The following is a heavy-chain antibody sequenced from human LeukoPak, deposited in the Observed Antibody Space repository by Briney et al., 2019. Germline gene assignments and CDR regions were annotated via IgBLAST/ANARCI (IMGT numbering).Heavy chain of an antibody. CDR3: ARDAVGGCSSTSCYPT. D-gene: IGHD2-2*01. Sequence: GGSLRLACAASGFTFSSYSMNWFRQAPGKGLEWVSSISSSSSYIYYADSVKGRFTISRDNAKNSLYLQMNSLRAEDTAVYYCARDAVGGCSSTSCYPTWGQGTLVTVSS. J-gene: IGHJ5*02. CDR2: ISSSSSYI. CDR1: GFTFSSYS. V-gene: IGHV3-21*01.